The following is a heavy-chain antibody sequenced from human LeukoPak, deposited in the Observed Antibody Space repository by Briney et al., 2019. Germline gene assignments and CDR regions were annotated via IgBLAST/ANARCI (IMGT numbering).Heavy chain of an antibody. CDR1: VYTFTGYY. CDR2: INASSGGT. CDR3: ARGTVTRIDY. Sequence: GSVKVSCKASVYTFTGYYMYGVRQAPGQGLEWMGWINASSGGTNYAQKFQGRVTMTRDTTISTAYMVLSRLGSDHTAVYYCARGTVTRIDYWGQGTLVTVSS. J-gene: IGHJ4*02. V-gene: IGHV1-2*02. D-gene: IGHD4-17*01.